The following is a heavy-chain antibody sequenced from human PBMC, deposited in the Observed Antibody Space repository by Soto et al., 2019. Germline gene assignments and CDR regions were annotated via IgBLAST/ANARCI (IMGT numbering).Heavy chain of an antibody. CDR3: ARIIVGVTVDL. J-gene: IGHJ5*02. CDR2: ISYTGDT. Sequence: ETLSLTCTVSGDSVSSDSYFWTWIRQPPGKGLEWIAYISYTGDTNYNPSLKSRVTIPVDTSTNQFFLTLTSVTAADTAVYFCARIIVGVTVDLWGQGSLVTVSS. CDR1: GDSVSSDSYF. D-gene: IGHD1-26*01. V-gene: IGHV4-61*01.